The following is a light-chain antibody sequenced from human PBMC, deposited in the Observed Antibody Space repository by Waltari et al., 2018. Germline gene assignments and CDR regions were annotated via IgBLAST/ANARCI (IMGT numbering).Light chain of an antibody. Sequence: QAVLTQPSSLSASPGASASLTCTLRSGINVGTYRIYWYQQKPGSPPQYLLRYKSDSDKQHGSGGPSRFTGSKDASANAGILLISGLQSEDEADYYCMIWHSSACVFGTGTRVTVL. J-gene: IGLJ1*01. CDR1: SGINVGTYR. CDR3: MIWHSSACV. V-gene: IGLV5-45*02. CDR2: YKSDSDK.